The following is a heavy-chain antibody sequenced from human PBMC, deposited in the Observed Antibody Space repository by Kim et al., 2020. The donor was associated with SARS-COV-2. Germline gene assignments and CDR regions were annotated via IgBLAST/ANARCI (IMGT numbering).Heavy chain of an antibody. Sequence: SETLSLTCTVSGGSISSSSYYWGWIRQPPGKGLEWIGSIYYSGSTYYNPSLKSRVTISVDTSKNQFSLKLSSVTAADTAVYYCARVPNRPGKTGGRWGQGTLVTVSS. J-gene: IGHJ4*02. V-gene: IGHV4-39*07. CDR2: IYYSGST. CDR3: ARVPNRPGKTGGR. D-gene: IGHD2-15*01. CDR1: GGSISSSSYY.